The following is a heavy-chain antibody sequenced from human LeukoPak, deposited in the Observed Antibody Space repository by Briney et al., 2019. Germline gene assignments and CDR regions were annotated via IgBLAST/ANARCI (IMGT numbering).Heavy chain of an antibody. V-gene: IGHV3-7*01. J-gene: IGHJ4*02. D-gene: IGHD3-3*01. CDR3: VMGFWSGPLG. CDR1: GFTFSSYW. Sequence: PGGSLRLSCAASGFTFSSYWMSWVRQAPGKGLEWVASIRQDGGVTHYVDSVKGRFTISRDNAKSSLFLQMDSLRAEDTAVYYCVMGFWSGPLGWGQGTLVTVSS. CDR2: IRQDGGVT.